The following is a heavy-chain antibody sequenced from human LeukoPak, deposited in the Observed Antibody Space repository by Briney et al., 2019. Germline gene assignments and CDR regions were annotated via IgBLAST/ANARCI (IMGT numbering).Heavy chain of an antibody. J-gene: IGHJ5*02. CDR1: GGSFSGFY. CDR3: ARGGITIFGVVIMRSTGFDP. Sequence: PSETLSLTCAVDGGSFSGFYWSWIRQPPGKGLEWIGEINHSGSTNYNPSLKSRVTISVDTSKNQFSLKLSSVTAADTAVYYCARGGITIFGVVIMRSTGFDPWGQGTLVTVSS. D-gene: IGHD3-3*01. CDR2: INHSGST. V-gene: IGHV4-34*01.